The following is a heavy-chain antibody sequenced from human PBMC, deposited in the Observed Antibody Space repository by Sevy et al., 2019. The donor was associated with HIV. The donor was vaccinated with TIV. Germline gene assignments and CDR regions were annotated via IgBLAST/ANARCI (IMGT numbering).Heavy chain of an antibody. J-gene: IGHJ5*02. CDR2: ISSSSSTI. D-gene: IGHD1-1*01. Sequence: GGSLRLSCAASGFTFSSYSMNWVRQAPGKGLEWVSYISSSSSTIYYADSVKGRFTISRDNAKNSLYLQMNSLRAEDTAVYYCARGVNVDGTGGWFDLWGQGTLVTVSS. V-gene: IGHV3-48*01. CDR1: GFTFSSYS. CDR3: ARGVNVDGTGGWFDL.